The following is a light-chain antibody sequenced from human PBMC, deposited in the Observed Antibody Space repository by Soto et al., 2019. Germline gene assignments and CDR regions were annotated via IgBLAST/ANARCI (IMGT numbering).Light chain of an antibody. V-gene: IGLV2-11*01. J-gene: IGLJ1*01. CDR2: DVS. CDR1: SRDVGGYNY. Sequence: QSVLTQPRSVSGSPGQSVTISCTGTSRDVGGYNYVSWYQQHPGEAPKLMIYDVSKRPSVVPDRFSGSKSGNRASLTISGLQAEDEADYYCCSYAGSYSYVLGTGTKVTVL. CDR3: CSYAGSYSYV.